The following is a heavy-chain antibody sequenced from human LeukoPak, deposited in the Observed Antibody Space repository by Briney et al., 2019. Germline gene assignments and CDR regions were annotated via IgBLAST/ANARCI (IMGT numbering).Heavy chain of an antibody. Sequence: GASVKVSCKASGGTFSSYAISWVRQATGQGLEWMGWVNPNSGNTGYAQKFQGRVTMTRNTSVSTAYMELSSLRSQDTAVYYCARGPASGYWIAFDYWGQGTLVTVSS. V-gene: IGHV1-8*02. CDR2: VNPNSGNT. CDR1: GGTFSSYA. J-gene: IGHJ4*02. D-gene: IGHD3-3*01. CDR3: ARGPASGYWIAFDY.